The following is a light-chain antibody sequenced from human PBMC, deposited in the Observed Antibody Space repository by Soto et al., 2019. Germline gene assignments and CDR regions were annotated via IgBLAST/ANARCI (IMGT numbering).Light chain of an antibody. CDR1: QDIDRW. CDR3: LQSDTFPYT. Sequence: DIKMTQSPSSVSASVGDRGTISCRASQDIDRWLAWFQHKPGKAPKLLISTASSLQSGVPSRFSGSGSGTDFTLTIASLQFEDFATYYCLQSDTFPYTFGLGTKLEIK. CDR2: TAS. V-gene: IGKV1D-12*01. J-gene: IGKJ2*01.